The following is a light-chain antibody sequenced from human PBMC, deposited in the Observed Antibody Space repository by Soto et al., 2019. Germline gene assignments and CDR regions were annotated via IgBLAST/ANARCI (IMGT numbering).Light chain of an antibody. Sequence: EIVLIQSPGTLSLSPGERATLSCRASQSVSNNYLAWYQQKPGHAPRLLIYGASNRATGIPDRFSGSGCGTDFTLTIRRMELEDFSVYYCQQYGSSGTFGHGTKVYIK. CDR3: QQYGSSGT. V-gene: IGKV3-20*01. J-gene: IGKJ1*01. CDR1: QSVSNNY. CDR2: GAS.